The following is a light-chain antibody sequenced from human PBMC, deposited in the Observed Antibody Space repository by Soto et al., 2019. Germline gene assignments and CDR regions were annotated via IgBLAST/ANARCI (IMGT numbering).Light chain of an antibody. CDR3: CSYAGSNNYV. J-gene: IGLJ1*01. CDR2: EVN. V-gene: IGLV2-8*01. CDR1: RSDVGSYNY. Sequence: QSALTQPPSASGSPGQSVTISCTGTRSDVGSYNYVSWYQQYPGKAPKLVIFEVNKRPSGVPDRFSGSKSGITASLTVSGLQAEDEADYYCCSYAGSNNYVFGTGTKLTVL.